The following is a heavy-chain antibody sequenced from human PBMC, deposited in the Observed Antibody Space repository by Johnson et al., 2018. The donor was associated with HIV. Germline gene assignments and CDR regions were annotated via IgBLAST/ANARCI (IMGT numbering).Heavy chain of an antibody. CDR2: MWYDGSNK. D-gene: IGHD2-21*01. V-gene: IGHV3-30*02. CDR1: GFTFSSYA. Sequence: QVQLVESGGGLVKPGGSLRLSCAASGFTFSSYAMHWVRQAPGKGLEWVAVMWYDGSNKYYADSVKGRFTISRDNSKNTLYLQMNSLRGEDTAVYHCAKEGYSASFDIWGQGTMVTVSS. J-gene: IGHJ3*02. CDR3: AKEGYSASFDI.